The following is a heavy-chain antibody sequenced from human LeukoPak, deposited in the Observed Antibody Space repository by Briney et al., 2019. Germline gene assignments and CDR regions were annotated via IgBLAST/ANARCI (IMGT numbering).Heavy chain of an antibody. CDR1: GFTFSSYD. V-gene: IGHV3-13*01. CDR2: IGTAGDT. Sequence: GGSLRLSYAASGFTFSSYDMHWVRQATGKGLEWVSVIGTAGDTYYPGSVKGRFTISRENAKNSLYLQMNSLRAGDTAVYYCARGGKIGTTVTSLIPSRYFDRWGRGALVTASS. J-gene: IGHJ2*01. CDR3: ARGGKIGTTVTSLIPSRYFDR. D-gene: IGHD4-17*01.